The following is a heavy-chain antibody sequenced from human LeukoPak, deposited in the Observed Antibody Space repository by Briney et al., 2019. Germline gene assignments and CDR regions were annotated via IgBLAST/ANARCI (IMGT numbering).Heavy chain of an antibody. CDR2: IFYSGST. V-gene: IGHV4-59*01. D-gene: IGHD1-26*01. CDR1: GGAISNYY. J-gene: IGHJ5*02. CDR3: ARVGGSYYHWFDP. Sequence: SETLSLTCTLSGGAISNYYWSWIRRPPGKGLEWIGNIFYSGSTNYNPSLKSRVTISLDTSKNQFSLKLTSVSAADTAVYYCARVGGSYYHWFDPWGQGTLVTVSS.